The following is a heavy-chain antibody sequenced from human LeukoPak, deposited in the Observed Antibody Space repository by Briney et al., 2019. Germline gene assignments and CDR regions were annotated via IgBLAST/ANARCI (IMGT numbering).Heavy chain of an antibody. CDR1: GDSISIYY. Sequence: SETLSLTCTVSGDSISIYYWSWIRQSAGKGLEWIGRIYTSGSSNSDASLSGVTDYTPSLKSRVTMSADTSKRQFSLKLSSVTVADTAVYYCARGWGSSWYYFDYWGQGTLVTVSS. J-gene: IGHJ4*02. CDR2: IYTSGSS. CDR3: ARGWGSSWYYFDY. D-gene: IGHD6-13*01. V-gene: IGHV4-4*07.